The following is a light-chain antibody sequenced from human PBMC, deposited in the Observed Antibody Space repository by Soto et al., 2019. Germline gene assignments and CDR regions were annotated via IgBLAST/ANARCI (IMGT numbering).Light chain of an antibody. CDR2: GAS. CDR1: QSVGGN. V-gene: IGKV3-20*01. Sequence: IVWAHSPGILSFSRGEMATLSFRASQSVGGNVAWYQQIPGQPPKLLIFGASSRATGIADKFSGSGSGTDFTLTISRLEPADFALYYCQHYGAPPITFGQGTRLEI. CDR3: QHYGAPPIT. J-gene: IGKJ5*01.